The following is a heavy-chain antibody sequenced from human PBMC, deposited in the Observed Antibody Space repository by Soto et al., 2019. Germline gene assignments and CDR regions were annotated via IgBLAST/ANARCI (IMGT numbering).Heavy chain of an antibody. CDR1: GFSISSGGYY. CDR3: ARALYRVAGIDY. Sequence: TSETLSLTCPVSGFSISSGGYYWSWIRQHPGKGLEWIGYIYYSGSTYYNPSLKSRVTISVDTSKNQFSLKLSSVTAADTAVYYCARALYRVAGIDYWGQGTLVTVSS. J-gene: IGHJ4*02. D-gene: IGHD2-15*01. V-gene: IGHV4-31*03. CDR2: IYYSGST.